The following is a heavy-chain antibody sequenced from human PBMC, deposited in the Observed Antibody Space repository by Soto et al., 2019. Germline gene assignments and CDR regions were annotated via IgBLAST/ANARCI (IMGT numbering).Heavy chain of an antibody. CDR3: ARDVYSCRWIVNAFDM. J-gene: IGHJ3*02. CDR2: IYYSGST. CDR1: GGSISSVNYY. V-gene: IGHV4-31*03. D-gene: IGHD6-13*01. Sequence: QVQLQESGPGLVKPSQTLSLTCTVSGGSISSVNYYWSWIRQHPAKGLEWIGYIYYSGSTHYNPSLKGRVTISLDTSKNQFSMRLTSVTAADTAVYYCARDVYSCRWIVNAFDMWGQGTMVTDSS.